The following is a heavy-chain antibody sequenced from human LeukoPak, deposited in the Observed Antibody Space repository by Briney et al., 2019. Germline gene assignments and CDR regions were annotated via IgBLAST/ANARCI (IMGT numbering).Heavy chain of an antibody. CDR3: TTDFTLEVITFGGVIVTS. CDR2: IKSKTDGGTT. J-gene: IGHJ5*02. V-gene: IGHV3-15*01. Sequence: ESLRLSCAASGFTFSNAWMSWVRQAPGKGLEWVGRIKSKTDGGTTDYAAPVKGRFTISRDDSKNTLYLQMNSLKTEDTAVYYCTTDFTLEVITFGGVIVTSWGQGTLVTVSS. D-gene: IGHD3-16*02. CDR1: GFTFSNAW.